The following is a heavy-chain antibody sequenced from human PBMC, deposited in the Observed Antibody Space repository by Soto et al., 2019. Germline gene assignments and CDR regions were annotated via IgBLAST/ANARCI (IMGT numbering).Heavy chain of an antibody. CDR3: TRHLYYYDSSGYYSA. CDR1: GFTFSGSA. Sequence: PGGSLRLSCAASGFTFSGSAMHWVRQASGKXLEWVGRIRSKANSYATAYAASVKGRFTISRDDSKNTAYLQMNSLKSEDTAVYYCTRHLYYYDSSGYYSAWGQGTLVTVSS. D-gene: IGHD3-22*01. J-gene: IGHJ5*02. V-gene: IGHV3-73*01. CDR2: IRSKANSYAT.